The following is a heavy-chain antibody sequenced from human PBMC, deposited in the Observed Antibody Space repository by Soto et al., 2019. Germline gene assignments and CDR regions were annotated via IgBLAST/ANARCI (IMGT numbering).Heavy chain of an antibody. Sequence: SVKVSCKASGGTFSSYAISWVRQAPGQGLEWMGGIIPIFGTANYAQKFQGRVTITADESTSTAYMELSSLRSEDTAVYYCAKNDYDFWSGSNADFDYWGQGTLVTVSS. D-gene: IGHD3-3*01. CDR2: IIPIFGTA. J-gene: IGHJ4*02. V-gene: IGHV1-69*13. CDR1: GGTFSSYA. CDR3: AKNDYDFWSGSNADFDY.